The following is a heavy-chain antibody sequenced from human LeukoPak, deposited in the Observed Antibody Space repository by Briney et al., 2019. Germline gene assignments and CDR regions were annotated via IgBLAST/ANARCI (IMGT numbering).Heavy chain of an antibody. J-gene: IGHJ5*02. CDR3: AKDRPYISSWYGCSTP. CDR1: GFSLSSYG. CDR2: LSDRGGGT. Sequence: SGGTLRLSCAASGFSLSSYGMTWVRQAPGKGLEWVSTLSDRGGGTFYADSVKGRFTISRDNSRNTLYLQMHSLRVEDTAVYYCAKDRPYISSWYGCSTPWGQGTLVTVSS. V-gene: IGHV3-23*01. D-gene: IGHD2-2*01.